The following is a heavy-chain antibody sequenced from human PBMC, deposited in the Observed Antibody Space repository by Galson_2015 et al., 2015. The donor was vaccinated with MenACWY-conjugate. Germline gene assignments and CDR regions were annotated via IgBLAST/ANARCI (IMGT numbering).Heavy chain of an antibody. CDR2: IYYSGTT. CDR1: GGSISSYY. D-gene: IGHD2-15*01. CDR3: ARRHCSSGSCFFDY. J-gene: IGHJ4*02. Sequence: SETLSLTCTVSGGSISSYYWSWIRQPPGKGLEWIGYIYYSGTTKYNPSLKSRVTISADTSKTQFSLRLNSVTAADTAVYYCARRHCSSGSCFFDYWGQGSLVTVSS. V-gene: IGHV4-59*08.